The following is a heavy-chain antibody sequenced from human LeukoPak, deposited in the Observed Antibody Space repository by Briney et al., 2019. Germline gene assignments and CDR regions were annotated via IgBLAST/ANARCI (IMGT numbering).Heavy chain of an antibody. Sequence: PGGSLRLSCAASGFTFSSYAMSWVRQAPGKGLDWVSAISGSGSSTYYADSVEGRFATSRDNSKNTLSLQMNSLRAEDTAVYYCAKVPYYYGSGSYHLDVWGKGTTVTVSS. V-gene: IGHV3-23*01. CDR1: GFTFSSYA. D-gene: IGHD3-10*01. CDR2: ISGSGSST. CDR3: AKVPYYYGSGSYHLDV. J-gene: IGHJ6*03.